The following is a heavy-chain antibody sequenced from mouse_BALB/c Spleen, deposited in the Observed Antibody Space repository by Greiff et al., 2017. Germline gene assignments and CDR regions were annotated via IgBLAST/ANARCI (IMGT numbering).Heavy chain of an antibody. CDR1: GFSLTSNG. CDR3: ARNGLIYYKGVDY. Sequence: VMLVESGPGLVQPSQSLSITCTVSGFSLTSNGVHWVRQSPGKGLEWLGVIWSGGSTDYNAAFISRLSISKDNSKSQVFFKMNSLQANDTAIYYCARNGLIYYKGVDYWGQGTSVTVSS. CDR2: IWSGGST. V-gene: IGHV2-2*02. J-gene: IGHJ4*01. D-gene: IGHD2-1*01.